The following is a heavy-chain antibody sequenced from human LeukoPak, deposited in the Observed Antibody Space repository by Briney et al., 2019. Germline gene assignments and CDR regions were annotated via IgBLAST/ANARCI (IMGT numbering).Heavy chain of an antibody. Sequence: PGRSLRLSCAASGFTFSTYAMHWVRQAPGKGLEWVAVISYDGSSKYYADSVKGRFTISRDNSKNTLYLQMNSLRAEDTAVYYCATFLTMTLDYWGQGTLVTVSS. D-gene: IGHD4-17*01. V-gene: IGHV3-30*04. CDR1: GFTFSTYA. J-gene: IGHJ4*02. CDR2: ISYDGSSK. CDR3: ATFLTMTLDY.